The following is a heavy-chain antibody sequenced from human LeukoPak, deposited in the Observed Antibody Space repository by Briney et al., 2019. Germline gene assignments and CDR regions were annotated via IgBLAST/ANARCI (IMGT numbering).Heavy chain of an antibody. CDR1: GFSFSTYE. CDR3: AKDDDWGRYKH. J-gene: IGHJ1*01. CDR2: INWTGGST. V-gene: IGHV3-20*04. D-gene: IGHD3-16*01. Sequence: GGSLRLSCAASGFSFSTYEFHWVRHAPGKGLEWVSGINWTGGSTGYADSVKGRFTISRDNAKNSLYLQLNSLRAEDTALYYCAKDDDWGRYKHWGQGTLVTVSS.